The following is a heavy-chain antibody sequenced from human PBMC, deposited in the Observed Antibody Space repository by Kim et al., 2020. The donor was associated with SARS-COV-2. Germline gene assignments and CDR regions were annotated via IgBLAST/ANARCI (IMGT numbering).Heavy chain of an antibody. V-gene: IGHV3-23*01. CDR3: EASDF. J-gene: IGHJ4*02. CDR2: SASGLGT. Sequence: SASGLGTHYADSVRGRFTISRDNSKSTLFLQMSSLRVKDTAVYYCEASDFWGQGALVTVSS.